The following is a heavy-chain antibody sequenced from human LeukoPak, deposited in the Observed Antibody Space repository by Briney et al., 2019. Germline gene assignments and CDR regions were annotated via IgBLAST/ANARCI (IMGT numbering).Heavy chain of an antibody. Sequence: PGGSLRLSCAASGFTSSTFAMNWVRQAPGEGLEWVATIKQDGSQKNYVASVKGRFTISRDNAKDSLYLQMNSLRAEDTAVYYCARGIDYWGQGTLVTVSS. CDR1: GFTSSTFA. CDR2: IKQDGSQK. J-gene: IGHJ4*02. V-gene: IGHV3-7*04. CDR3: ARGIDY.